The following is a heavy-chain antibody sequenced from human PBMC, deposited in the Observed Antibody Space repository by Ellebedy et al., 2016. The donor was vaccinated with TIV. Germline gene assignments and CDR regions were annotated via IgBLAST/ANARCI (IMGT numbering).Heavy chain of an antibody. V-gene: IGHV3-7*01. Sequence: GESLKISCAASGFTFSRRWMSWVRQAPGKGLEWVANLKEDGSDKYYVDSVKGRFTISRDNAKNSLFLQMTSLRVEDTAVYYCARDSDGYDIWGQGTMVTVSS. CDR3: ARDSDGYDI. D-gene: IGHD5-24*01. J-gene: IGHJ3*02. CDR2: LKEDGSDK. CDR1: GFTFSRRW.